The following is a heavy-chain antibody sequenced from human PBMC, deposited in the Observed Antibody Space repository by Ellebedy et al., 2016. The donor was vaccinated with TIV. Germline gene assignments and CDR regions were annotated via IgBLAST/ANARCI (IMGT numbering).Heavy chain of an antibody. CDR1: GYTFTNYY. CDR3: ARGNTAMAMVDY. D-gene: IGHD5-18*01. CDR2: TNPRDAGT. J-gene: IGHJ4*02. Sequence: ASVKVSXKASGYTFTNYYMHWVRQPPGQGLEWVGVTNPRDAGTTYAQKFQDRVTMTSDTSTSTFYMDLRSLTSEDTAVYYCARGNTAMAMVDYWGQGTLVTVSS. V-gene: IGHV1-46*01.